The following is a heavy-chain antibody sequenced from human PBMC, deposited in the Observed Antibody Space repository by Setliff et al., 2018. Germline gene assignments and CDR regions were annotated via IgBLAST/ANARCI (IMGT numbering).Heavy chain of an antibody. J-gene: IGHJ5*01. Sequence: SETLSLTCTVSGGSVSSSSYYWGWIRQPPGKGLEWIGTIHYSGTTYYSPSLKSRVTISVDTSKNQFSLKLTSVTAADTAIYYCASRRTGPGGWFDYWGQGTLVTVSS. CDR2: IHYSGTT. D-gene: IGHD1-26*01. CDR1: GGSVSSSSYY. V-gene: IGHV4-39*01. CDR3: ASRRTGPGGWFDY.